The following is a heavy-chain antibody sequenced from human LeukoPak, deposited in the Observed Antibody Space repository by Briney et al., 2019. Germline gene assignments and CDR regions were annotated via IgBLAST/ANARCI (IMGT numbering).Heavy chain of an antibody. CDR2: IYYSGST. V-gene: IGHV4-31*11. Sequence: SETLSLTCAVYGGSFSGYYWSWIRQHPGKGLEWIGYIYYSGSTYYNPSLKSRVTISVDTSKNQFSLKLSSVTAADTAVYYCARAGGFFSPFGYWGQGTLVTVSS. D-gene: IGHD3-3*01. CDR1: GGSFSGYY. CDR3: ARAGGFFSPFGY. J-gene: IGHJ4*02.